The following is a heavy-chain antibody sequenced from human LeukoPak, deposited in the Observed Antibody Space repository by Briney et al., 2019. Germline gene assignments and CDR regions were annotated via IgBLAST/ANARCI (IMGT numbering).Heavy chain of an antibody. Sequence: GGSLRLSCAASGFTFSSYGMHWVRQAPGKGLGWVAFIRYDGSNKYYAGSVKGRFTISRDNSKNTLYLQMNSLRAEDTAVYYCAKDVYQLQYYYYMDVWGKGTTVTVSS. CDR3: AKDVYQLQYYYYMDV. CDR2: IRYDGSNK. D-gene: IGHD2-2*01. CDR1: GFTFSSYG. J-gene: IGHJ6*03. V-gene: IGHV3-30*02.